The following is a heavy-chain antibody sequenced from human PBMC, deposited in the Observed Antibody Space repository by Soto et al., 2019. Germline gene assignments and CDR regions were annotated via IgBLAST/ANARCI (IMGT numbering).Heavy chain of an antibody. J-gene: IGHJ6*02. V-gene: IGHV4-30-4*01. Sequence: SETLSLTCTVSGASISSDDYYWTWIRQPPGKGLEWIGNTQYSGSTYYSPSLKSRVTISLDTSKNQFSLQLNSVTPEDTAVYYCARRTVTDYYYYGMDVWGQGTTVTVSS. CDR2: TQYSGST. CDR3: ARRTVTDYYYYGMDV. CDR1: GASISSDDYY. D-gene: IGHD4-17*01.